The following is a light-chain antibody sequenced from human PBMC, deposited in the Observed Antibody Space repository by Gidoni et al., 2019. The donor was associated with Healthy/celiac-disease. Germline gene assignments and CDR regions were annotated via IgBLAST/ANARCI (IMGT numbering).Light chain of an antibody. Sequence: IQMTQSPSTLSASVGDRVTITCRASQSISSWLAWYQQKPGKAPKLLIYDAYSLESGVPSRFSGSGSGTEFTLTISSLQPDDFATYYCQQYNSYLWTFGQXTKVEIK. V-gene: IGKV1-5*01. CDR1: QSISSW. CDR2: DAY. J-gene: IGKJ1*01. CDR3: QQYNSYLWT.